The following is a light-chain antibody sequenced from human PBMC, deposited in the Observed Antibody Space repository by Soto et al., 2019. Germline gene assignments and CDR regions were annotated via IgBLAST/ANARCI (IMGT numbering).Light chain of an antibody. V-gene: IGKV3-20*01. CDR1: QSVSSSY. CDR2: GAS. CDR3: QQYGSSPWT. J-gene: IGKJ1*01. Sequence: EIVLTQSPGTLSLSPGERATLSCRASQSVSSSYSAWYQQKPGQAPRLLIYGASSRATGIPDRFSGSGSGTDITLTISRLEPQDFAVYYCQQYGSSPWTFGQGTKVQIK.